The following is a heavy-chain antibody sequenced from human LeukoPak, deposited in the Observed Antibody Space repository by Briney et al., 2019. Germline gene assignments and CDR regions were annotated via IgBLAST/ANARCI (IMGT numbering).Heavy chain of an antibody. D-gene: IGHD2-2*01. CDR1: GDSISTGSYY. V-gene: IGHV4-39*01. J-gene: IGHJ4*02. Sequence: SETLSLTCAVSGDSISTGSYYWGWIRQPPGKGLEWIGSIYYSGSTYYNPSLKSRVTISVDTSKDQLSLKLSSVTAADTAVYYCARHHCSRTSCPFDYWGQGTLVTVSS. CDR2: IYYSGST. CDR3: ARHHCSRTSCPFDY.